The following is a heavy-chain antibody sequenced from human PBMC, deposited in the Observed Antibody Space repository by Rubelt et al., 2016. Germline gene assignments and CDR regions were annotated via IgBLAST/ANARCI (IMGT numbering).Heavy chain of an antibody. J-gene: IGHJ5*02. D-gene: IGHD5-18*01. CDR2: INTNTGNP. CDR3: ARDDLSYGYVWWFDP. Sequence: QVQLVQSGSELKKPGASVKVSCKASGYTFTSYAMNWVRRARGQGIGWMGWINTNTGNPTYAAGFTGRFVVSLDTSVSTAYLQISSLKAEDTAVYYWARDDLSYGYVWWFDPWGQGTLVTVSS. CDR1: GYTFTSYA. V-gene: IGHV7-4-1*02.